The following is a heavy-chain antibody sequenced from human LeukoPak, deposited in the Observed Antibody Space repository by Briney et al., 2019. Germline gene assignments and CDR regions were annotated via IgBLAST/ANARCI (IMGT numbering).Heavy chain of an antibody. CDR2: IYYSGST. CDR1: GGSISSYY. V-gene: IGHV4-59*01. CDR3: ARAPRIAAAGPLFDY. Sequence: SETLSLTSTVSGGSISSYYWSWLRQPPGKGLEWIGYIYYSGSTNYNPSLKSRVTISVDTSKNQFSLKLSSVTAADTAVYYCARAPRIAAAGPLFDYWGQGTLVTVSS. D-gene: IGHD6-13*01. J-gene: IGHJ4*02.